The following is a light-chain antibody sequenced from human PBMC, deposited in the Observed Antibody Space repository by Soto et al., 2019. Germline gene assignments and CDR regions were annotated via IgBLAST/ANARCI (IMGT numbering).Light chain of an antibody. V-gene: IGLV1-40*01. CDR2: GNS. Sequence: QSVLTQPPSVSGAPGQRVTISCTGSSSNIGAGYDVHWYQQLPGTAPKLLIYGNSNRPSGVPDRFSVSKSGTSASLAITGIQEEDEADYYCQYYDSSLSGVVFGGGTKVTVL. CDR3: QYYDSSLSGVV. CDR1: SSNIGAGYD. J-gene: IGLJ2*01.